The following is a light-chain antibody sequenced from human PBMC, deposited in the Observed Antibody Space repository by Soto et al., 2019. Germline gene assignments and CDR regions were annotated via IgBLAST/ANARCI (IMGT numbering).Light chain of an antibody. CDR2: DNN. V-gene: IGLV1-51*01. Sequence: QSVLTQPPSVSAAPGQRVTISCSGSSSNIGNNYVSWYQQLAGTAPKLLIYDNNKRPSGIPDRFSGSKSGASATLGITGLQTGDEADYHCETWDSSLSAVVFGGGTKLTVL. J-gene: IGLJ2*01. CDR1: SSNIGNNY. CDR3: ETWDSSLSAVV.